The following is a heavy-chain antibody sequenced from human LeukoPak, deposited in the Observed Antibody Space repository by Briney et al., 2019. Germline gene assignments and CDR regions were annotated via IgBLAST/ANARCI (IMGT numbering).Heavy chain of an antibody. CDR1: GFTFSSYE. V-gene: IGHV3-48*03. Sequence: GGSLRLSCAASGFTFSSYEMNWVRQAPGKGLEWVSYISSSGSTIYYADSVKGRFTISRDNAKNSLYLQMNSLRAEDTAVYYCAREGGLYCSSTSCYYYYYMDVWGKGTTVTISS. CDR3: AREGGLYCSSTSCYYYYYMDV. D-gene: IGHD2-2*01. J-gene: IGHJ6*03. CDR2: ISSSGSTI.